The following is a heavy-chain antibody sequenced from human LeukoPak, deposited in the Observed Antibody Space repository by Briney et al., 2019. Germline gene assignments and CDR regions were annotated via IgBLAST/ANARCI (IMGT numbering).Heavy chain of an antibody. V-gene: IGHV3-30*04. CDR3: VRGPSSFYDSSGYSYYFDN. J-gene: IGHJ4*02. D-gene: IGHD3-22*01. CDR2: ISYDGRTK. CDR1: GFTFNSYA. Sequence: GGSLRLSCAASGFTFNSYAIHWVRQAPGKGLEWVTIISYDGRTKYYADCVKGRFIISRDNPKNTLNLQMNSLRPEDTALYYCVRGPSSFYDSSGYSYYFDNWGQRTLVTVSS.